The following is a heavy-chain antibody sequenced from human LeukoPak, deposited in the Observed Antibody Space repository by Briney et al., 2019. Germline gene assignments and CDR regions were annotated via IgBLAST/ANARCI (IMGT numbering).Heavy chain of an antibody. CDR1: GFTFSYYA. D-gene: IGHD2-21*01. CDR2: IVSSDGST. J-gene: IGHJ4*02. Sequence: GGSLRLSCAASGFTFSYYAMNWVRQAPGKGLEWVSYIVSSDGSTYYADSVKGRFTISRDNSKNTLFLQMNSLRAEDTAVYYCVTGDWAYWGQGTLVTVSS. CDR3: VTGDWAY. V-gene: IGHV3-23*01.